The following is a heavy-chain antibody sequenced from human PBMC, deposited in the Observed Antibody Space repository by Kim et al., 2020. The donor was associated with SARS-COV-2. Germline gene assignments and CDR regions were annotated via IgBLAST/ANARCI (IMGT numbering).Heavy chain of an antibody. CDR1: GYTFTGYY. CDR3: ARDLGLVTSGLDAFDI. V-gene: IGHV1-2*02. CDR2: INPNSGGT. J-gene: IGHJ3*02. D-gene: IGHD4-4*01. Sequence: ASVKVSCKASGYTFTGYYMHWVRQAPGQGLEWMGWINPNSGGTNYAQKFQGRVTMTRDTSISTAYMELSRLRSDDTAVYYCARDLGLVTSGLDAFDIWGQGTMVTVSS.